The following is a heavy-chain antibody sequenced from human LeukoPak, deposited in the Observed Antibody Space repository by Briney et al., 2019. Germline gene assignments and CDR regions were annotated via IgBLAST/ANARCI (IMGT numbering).Heavy chain of an antibody. D-gene: IGHD3-9*01. J-gene: IGHJ4*02. CDR2: IYPGDSDT. CDR3: ARQPYYYDILTGYYTTHFDY. V-gene: IGHV5-51*01. CDR1: GYSFITYR. Sequence: NHGESLKISCKGSGYSFITYRIGWVRQMPGKGLEWMGIIYPGDSDTRYSPSFQGQVTISVDKSISTAYLRWSSLKASDTAMYYCARQPYYYDILTGYYTTHFDYWGQGTLVTVSS.